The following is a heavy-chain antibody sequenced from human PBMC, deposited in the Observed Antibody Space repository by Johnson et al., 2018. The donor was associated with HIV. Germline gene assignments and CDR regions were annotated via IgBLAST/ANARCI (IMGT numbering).Heavy chain of an antibody. CDR3: AKGPKPPGIQPWGWNAFDI. CDR2: ISWNSVSI. Sequence: EVQLLESGGGLVQPGRSLRLSCAASGFTFGDYAMHWVRQGPGKGLEWVSSISWNSVSIGYADSVKGRFTISRDNSNNTLYLQMGSLRAEDTAVYYCAKGPKPPGIQPWGWNAFDIWGQGTMVTVSS. D-gene: IGHD5-18*01. V-gene: IGHV3-9*01. J-gene: IGHJ3*02. CDR1: GFTFGDYA.